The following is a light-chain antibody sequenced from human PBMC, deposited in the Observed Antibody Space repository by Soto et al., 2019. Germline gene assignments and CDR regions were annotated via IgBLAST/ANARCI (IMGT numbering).Light chain of an antibody. CDR1: QSVLYSSNNKNY. V-gene: IGKV4-1*01. CDR2: WAS. Sequence: DIVMTQSPDSLAVSLGERATINCKSSQSVLYSSNNKNYLAWYQQKPGQPPKLLIYWASTRESGVPDPFSGSGSGTDFTLTISSLQAEAVAVYYCQQYYSTPPYTFGQGTKLEIK. CDR3: QQYYSTPPYT. J-gene: IGKJ2*01.